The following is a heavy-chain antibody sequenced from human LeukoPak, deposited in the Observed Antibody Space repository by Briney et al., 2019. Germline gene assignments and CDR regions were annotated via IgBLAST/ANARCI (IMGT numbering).Heavy chain of an antibody. CDR2: VFTGGST. V-gene: IGHV4-59*01. CDR1: GGSFSTYS. Sequence: SGTLSLTCTVSGGSFSTYSWSWVRQPPGKALAWIGHVFTGGSTNSNPSLKSRVTISVDTSTNEFSLRLSAVTAADTAVYYCARGRNEVSGYGGHYYYSFYMDVWGKGTTVTVSS. CDR3: ARGRNEVSGYGGHYYYSFYMDV. J-gene: IGHJ6*03. D-gene: IGHD3-9*01.